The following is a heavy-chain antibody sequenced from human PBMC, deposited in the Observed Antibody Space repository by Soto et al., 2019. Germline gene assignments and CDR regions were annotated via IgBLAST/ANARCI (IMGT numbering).Heavy chain of an antibody. V-gene: IGHV3-23*01. Sequence: EVQLLESGGGLVQPGGSLRLSCAASGFTFSSYAMSWVRQAPGKGLEWVAGISGSGGSTDYADSVKGRFTISRDNAKNTLHLQMNSLRADETAVYYCANRVVVVVAATPADYWGPGTPVPVSS. D-gene: IGHD2-15*01. CDR1: GFTFSSYA. J-gene: IGHJ4*02. CDR2: ISGSGGST. CDR3: ANRVVVVVAATPADY.